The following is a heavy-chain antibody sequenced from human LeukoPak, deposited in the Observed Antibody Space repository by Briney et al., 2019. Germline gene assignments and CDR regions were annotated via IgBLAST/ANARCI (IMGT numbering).Heavy chain of an antibody. Sequence: NTSETLSLTCGVYGGSFSGYYWSWIRQPPGKGLEWIGEINHSGSTNYNPSLKSRVTISVDTSKNQFSLKLSSVTAADTAVYYCASANSGGYWGFSYWGQGTLVTVSS. CDR1: GGSFSGYY. D-gene: IGHD1-26*01. CDR3: ASANSGGYWGFSY. V-gene: IGHV4-34*01. CDR2: INHSGST. J-gene: IGHJ4*02.